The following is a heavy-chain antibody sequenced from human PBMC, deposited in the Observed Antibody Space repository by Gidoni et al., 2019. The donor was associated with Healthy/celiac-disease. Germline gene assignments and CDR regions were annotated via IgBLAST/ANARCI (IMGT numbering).Heavy chain of an antibody. CDR3: ARPAGPHYYYYGMDV. J-gene: IGHJ6*02. V-gene: IGHV5-51*03. CDR2: IYPGYSDT. CDR1: GYSFTSYW. Sequence: EVQLVQSGAEVKKPGESLKSSCKGSGYSFTSYWIGLVRQTPGKGLELMGIIYPGYSDTRYSPSFQGQVTISADKSISTAYLQWSSLKASDTAMYYCARPAGPHYYYYGMDVWGQGTTVTVSS.